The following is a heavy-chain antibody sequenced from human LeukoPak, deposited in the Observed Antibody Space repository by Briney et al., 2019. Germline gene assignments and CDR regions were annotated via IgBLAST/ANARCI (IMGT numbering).Heavy chain of an antibody. V-gene: IGHV3-74*03. CDR2: INSDGSRT. CDR1: GLTFSTSW. J-gene: IGHJ6*02. Sequence: PGGSLRLSCAASGLTFSTSWMHWVRQAPGKGLVWVSRINSDGSRTKYADSVKGRFTISRDNAKNTLYLQMDSLRVEDTAVYYCVREGAVAGYGLDVWGQGTTVTVSS. D-gene: IGHD6-19*01. CDR3: VREGAVAGYGLDV.